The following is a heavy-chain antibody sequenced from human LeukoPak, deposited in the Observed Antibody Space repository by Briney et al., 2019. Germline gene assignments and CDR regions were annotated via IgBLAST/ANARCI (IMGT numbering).Heavy chain of an antibody. CDR2: VYHTGGT. CDR3: AREEGATQDAN. J-gene: IGHJ4*02. D-gene: IGHD1-26*01. CDR1: GFSISSGYY. Sequence: SETLSLTCTVSGFSISSGYYWAWIRQPPGKGLEWIGSVYHTGGTYYNPSLKSRVTISVDTSRNQFSLRLSSVTAADTAVYYCAREEGATQDANWGQGTLVLVSS. V-gene: IGHV4-38-2*02.